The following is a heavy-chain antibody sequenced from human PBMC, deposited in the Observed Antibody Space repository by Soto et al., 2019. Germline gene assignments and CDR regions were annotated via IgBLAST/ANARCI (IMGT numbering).Heavy chain of an antibody. CDR2: TYYRSNWRH. CDR3: ARGVAGSGFDL. J-gene: IGHJ4*02. V-gene: IGHV6-1*01. D-gene: IGHD6-19*01. Sequence: PSQTLSLTCAMSVDSVSSNTAAWNWISSSPSRGLEWLGRTYYRSNWRHDYAVSVKSRITVNPDTSKNHFSLQLNSVTPDDTAVYYCARGVAGSGFDLWGQATLVIVSS. CDR1: VDSVSSNTAA.